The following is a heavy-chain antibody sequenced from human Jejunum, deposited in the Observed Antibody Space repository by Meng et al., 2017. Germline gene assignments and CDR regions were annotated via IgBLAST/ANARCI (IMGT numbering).Heavy chain of an antibody. D-gene: IGHD1-14*01. V-gene: IGHV4-34*01. J-gene: IGHJ4*02. CDR1: GGSSSGFY. CDR2: IHPSGST. CDR3: TRGTDRAKSGDY. Sequence: VPLQQWRAGLLKPSETLSLTCAVYGGSSSGFYLSWIRQPPGKGLEWIGEIHPSGSTDYNPSLKSRLTISLDTSKNQFSLSLNSATAADTGIYYCTRGTDRAKSGDYWGQGTLVTVSS.